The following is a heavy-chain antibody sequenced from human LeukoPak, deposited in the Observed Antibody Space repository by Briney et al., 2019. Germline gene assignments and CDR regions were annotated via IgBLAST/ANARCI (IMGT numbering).Heavy chain of an antibody. Sequence: PGGSLRLSCATSGFSFTDYPMNWVRQAPGKGLEWVSNIRTSAEGANYAYYADSVKGRVTISRDDAKNTLYQHMNSLRDDDTAVYYCASDQRYAFDYWGQGILVTVSS. CDR2: IRTSAEGANYA. V-gene: IGHV3-48*02. D-gene: IGHD3-9*01. CDR3: ASDQRYAFDY. CDR1: GFSFTDYP. J-gene: IGHJ4*02.